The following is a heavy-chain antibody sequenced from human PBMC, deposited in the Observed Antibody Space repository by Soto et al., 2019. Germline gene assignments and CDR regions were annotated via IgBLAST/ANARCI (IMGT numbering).Heavy chain of an antibody. J-gene: IGHJ4*02. CDR3: ARGGSYPFDY. D-gene: IGHD1-26*01. Sequence: EVQLVESGGDLVQPGGSLRLSCVASGFTFSSYSMIWVRQAPGKGLEWVSSISGSSSYIYYADSVKGRFTISRDNAKNSLYLQMNSLRAEDTAVYYCARGGSYPFDYWGQGTLVTVSS. CDR1: GFTFSSYS. V-gene: IGHV3-21*01. CDR2: ISGSSSYI.